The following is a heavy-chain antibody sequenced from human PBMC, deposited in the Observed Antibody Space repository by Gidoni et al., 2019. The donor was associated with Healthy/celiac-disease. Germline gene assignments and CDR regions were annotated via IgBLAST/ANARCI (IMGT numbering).Heavy chain of an antibody. CDR1: GFTFSSYS. V-gene: IGHV3-21*01. J-gene: IGHJ4*02. D-gene: IGHD6-6*01. CDR2: ISSSSSFI. Sequence: EVQLVESGGGLVKPGGSLRLSCAASGFTFSSYSMNWVRQAPGKGLEWVSSISSSSSFIYYADSVKGRFTISRDNAKNSLYLQMNSLRAEDTAVYYCARVYSSSGPSFGYWGQGTLVTVSS. CDR3: ARVYSSSGPSFGY.